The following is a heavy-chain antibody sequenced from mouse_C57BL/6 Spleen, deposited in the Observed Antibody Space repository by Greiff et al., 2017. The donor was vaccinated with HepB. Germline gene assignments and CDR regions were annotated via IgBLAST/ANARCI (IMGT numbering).Heavy chain of an antibody. CDR3: ARDATLGAMDY. CDR1: GFTFSDFY. J-gene: IGHJ4*01. Sequence: EVQLVESGGGLVQSGRSLRLSCATSGFTFSDFYMEWVRQAPGKGLEWIAASRNKANDYTTEYSASVKGRFIVSRDTSQSILYLQMKALRAEDTAIYYCARDATLGAMDYWGQGTSVTVSS. D-gene: IGHD3-1*01. V-gene: IGHV7-1*01. CDR2: SRNKANDYTT.